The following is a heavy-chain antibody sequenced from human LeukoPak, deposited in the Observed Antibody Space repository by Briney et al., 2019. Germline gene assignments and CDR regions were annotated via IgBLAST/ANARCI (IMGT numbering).Heavy chain of an antibody. CDR1: GGSFSGYY. CDR2: INHSGST. Sequence: SETLSLTCAVYGGSFSGYYWSWIRQPPGKGLEWIGEINHSGSTNYNPSLKSRVTISVDTSKNQFSLKLSSVTAADTAVYYCARGEDTAMVPPFDYWGQGTLVTVSS. D-gene: IGHD5-18*01. J-gene: IGHJ4*02. CDR3: ARGEDTAMVPPFDY. V-gene: IGHV4-34*01.